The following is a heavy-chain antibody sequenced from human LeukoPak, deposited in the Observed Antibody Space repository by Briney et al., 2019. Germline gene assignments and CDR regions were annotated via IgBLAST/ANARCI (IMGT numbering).Heavy chain of an antibody. CDR2: IYSVCET. Sequence: PEGSLRLSCAASGFIVSTNYMIWVRQAPGKGLEWVSVIYSVCETYYAESVRGRFTICRDNSKNMLYLQMNSRRAEDTAVYYCARDTPAGDFEYWGQGTLVTVSS. CDR3: ARDTPAGDFEY. D-gene: IGHD6-19*01. CDR1: GFIVSTNY. V-gene: IGHV3-53*01. J-gene: IGHJ4*02.